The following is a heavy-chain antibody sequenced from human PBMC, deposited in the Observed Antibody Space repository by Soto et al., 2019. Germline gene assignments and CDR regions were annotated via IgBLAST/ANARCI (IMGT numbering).Heavy chain of an antibody. V-gene: IGHV3-15*01. CDR3: TTVTYYNDAFDI. Sequence: GGSLRLSCAASGINFNNARMTWVRQAPGKGLEWVGRIKSKTDGGTTDYAAPVKGRFTISRDDSKNTLFLQMNSLKTEDTAVYYCTTVTYYNDAFDIWGHGTMVTVSS. J-gene: IGHJ3*02. CDR2: IKSKTDGGTT. CDR1: GINFNNAR. D-gene: IGHD3-10*01.